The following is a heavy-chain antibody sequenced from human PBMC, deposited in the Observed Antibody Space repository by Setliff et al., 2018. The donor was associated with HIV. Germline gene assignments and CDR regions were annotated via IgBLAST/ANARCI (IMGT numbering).Heavy chain of an antibody. Sequence: SETLSLTCTVSGGSISSSGPGYFWGWVRQAPGGGLEWIGSVYYSGSTYYNPSLKSRVTISVDTSKNQFSLKLSSVTAAATAVYYCASAYYYESSGYGWNYYYYMDVWGKGTTVTVS. J-gene: IGHJ6*03. CDR2: VYYSGST. CDR3: ASAYYYESSGYGWNYYYYMDV. CDR1: GGSISSSGPGYF. D-gene: IGHD3-22*01. V-gene: IGHV4-39*07.